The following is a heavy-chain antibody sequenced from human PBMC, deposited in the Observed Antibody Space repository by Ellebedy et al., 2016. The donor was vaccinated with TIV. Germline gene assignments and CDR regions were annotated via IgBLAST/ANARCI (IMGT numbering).Heavy chain of an antibody. D-gene: IGHD2-21*02. Sequence: GESLKISCAASGFTFKNNWMSWVRQTPQKGLEWVANINQAGTETHYVDSVKGRFAISRDNSKSTLFLQMNSLRPEDTAVYYCARESTYCGADCYSLSDHWGQGALVTVSA. CDR3: ARESTYCGADCYSLSDH. J-gene: IGHJ5*02. CDR2: INQAGTET. CDR1: GFTFKNNW. V-gene: IGHV3-7*01.